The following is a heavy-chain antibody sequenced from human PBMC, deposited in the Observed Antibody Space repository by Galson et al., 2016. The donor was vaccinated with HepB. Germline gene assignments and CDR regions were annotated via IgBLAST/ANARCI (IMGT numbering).Heavy chain of an antibody. CDR1: GDTFTTLY. D-gene: IGHD3-10*01. J-gene: IGHJ6*02. Sequence: SVKVSCKASGDTFTTLYMHWVRQAPAQGLEWMGIINPSGDSPGYAQKFQGRVTMTRDTSTSTVSMELSSLRSEDTAVYYCASLGSGSYYNEYGMDVWGQGTTVTVS. V-gene: IGHV1-46*01. CDR2: INPSGDSP. CDR3: ASLGSGSYYNEYGMDV.